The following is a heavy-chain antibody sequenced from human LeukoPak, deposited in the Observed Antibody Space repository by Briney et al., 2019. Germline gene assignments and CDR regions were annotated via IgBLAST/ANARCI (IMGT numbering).Heavy chain of an antibody. V-gene: IGHV3-48*02. CDR1: GFTFSSYS. CDR3: ARDRKNFWSGYLDY. Sequence: GRFLRLSCAASGFTFSSYSMNWVRQAPGKGLEWVSYISSSSSTIYYADSVKGRFTISRDNAKNSLYLQMNSLRDEDTAVYYCARDRKNFWSGYLDYWGQGTLVTVSS. CDR2: ISSSSSTI. J-gene: IGHJ4*02. D-gene: IGHD3-3*01.